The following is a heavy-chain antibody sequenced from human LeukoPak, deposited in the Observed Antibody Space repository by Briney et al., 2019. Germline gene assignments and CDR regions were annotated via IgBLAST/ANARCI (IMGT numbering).Heavy chain of an antibody. Sequence: GGSLRLSCAASGFVFSYHGMHWVRQAPGKGLEWVAAIWSDGTNTNYADSVKGRFTISRDNSKNTLYLQMNSLRPEDTAVYYCAKDDATTDFDYWGQGTLVTVSS. CDR1: GFVFSYHG. J-gene: IGHJ4*02. D-gene: IGHD1-1*01. CDR2: IWSDGTNT. CDR3: AKDDATTDFDY. V-gene: IGHV3-30*02.